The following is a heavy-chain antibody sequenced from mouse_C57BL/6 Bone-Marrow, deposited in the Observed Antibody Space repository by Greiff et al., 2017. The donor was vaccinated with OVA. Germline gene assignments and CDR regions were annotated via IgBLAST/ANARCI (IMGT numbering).Heavy chain of an antibody. D-gene: IGHD2-3*01. Sequence: VQLQQSDAELVKPGASVKISCKVSGYTFTDHTIHWMKQRPEQGLEWIGYIYPRDGSTKYNEKFKGKATLTADKSSSTAYMQLNSLTSEDSAVYFCARVGRWLPHYYAMDYWGQGTSVTVSS. CDR3: ARVGRWLPHYYAMDY. CDR2: IYPRDGST. V-gene: IGHV1-78*01. J-gene: IGHJ4*01. CDR1: GYTFTDHT.